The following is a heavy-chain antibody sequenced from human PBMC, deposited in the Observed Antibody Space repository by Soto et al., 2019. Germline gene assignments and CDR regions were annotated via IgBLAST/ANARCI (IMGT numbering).Heavy chain of an antibody. CDR3: ASGGGYCSSTSCYPYYDMDV. Sequence: QVQLQQWGAGLLKPSETLSLTCAVYGGSFSGYYWSWIRQPPGKGLEWIGEINHSGSTNYNPSLKSRVTISVDTSKNQFSLKLSSVTAADTAVYYCASGGGYCSSTSCYPYYDMDVWGQGTTVTVSS. D-gene: IGHD2-2*01. V-gene: IGHV4-34*01. CDR2: INHSGST. CDR1: GGSFSGYY. J-gene: IGHJ6*02.